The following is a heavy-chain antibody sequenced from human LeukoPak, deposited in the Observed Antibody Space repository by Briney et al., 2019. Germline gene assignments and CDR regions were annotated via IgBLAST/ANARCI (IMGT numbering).Heavy chain of an antibody. J-gene: IGHJ5*02. CDR2: ISAYNGNT. CDR3: ARTLYYYDSSGYFDP. D-gene: IGHD3-22*01. CDR1: GYTFTSYG. Sequence: ASVKVSCKAPGYTFTSYGISWVRQAPGQGLEWMGWISAYNGNTNYAQKLQGRVTMTTDTSTSTAYMELRSLRSDDTAVYYCARTLYYYDSSGYFDPWGQGTLVTVSS. V-gene: IGHV1-18*01.